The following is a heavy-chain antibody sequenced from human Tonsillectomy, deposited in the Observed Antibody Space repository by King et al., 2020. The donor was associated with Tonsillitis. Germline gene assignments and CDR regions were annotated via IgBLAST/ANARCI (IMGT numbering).Heavy chain of an antibody. D-gene: IGHD1-26*01. J-gene: IGHJ4*02. CDR3: AKDGWTRQRNSGNYFDD. Sequence: VQLVESGGGVVQPGGFLRLSCAASGFTFSSYGMLWVRQAPGKGLEWVAFIPYDGSNKYYADSVKGRFTISRDNSMNTLYLHMNSLRAEDTAVYYCAKDGWTRQRNSGNYFDDWGQGTLVTGSS. CDR2: IPYDGSNK. V-gene: IGHV3-30*02. CDR1: GFTFSSYG.